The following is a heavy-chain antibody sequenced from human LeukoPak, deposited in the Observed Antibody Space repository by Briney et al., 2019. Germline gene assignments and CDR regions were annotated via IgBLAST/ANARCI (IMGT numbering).Heavy chain of an antibody. V-gene: IGHV3-23*01. J-gene: IGHJ4*02. D-gene: IGHD2-15*01. CDR2: ISGSGGST. CDR3: ASPVVVVATREVDY. CDR1: GFTFSNYA. Sequence: GGSLRLSCAASGFTFSNYAMSWVRQAPGKGLEWVSAISGSGGSTYYADSVKGRFTISRDNSKNTLYLQMNSLRAEDTAVYYCASPVVVVATREVDYWGQGTLVTVSS.